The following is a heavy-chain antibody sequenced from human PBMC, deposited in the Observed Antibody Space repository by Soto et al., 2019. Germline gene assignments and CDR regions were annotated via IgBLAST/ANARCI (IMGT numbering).Heavy chain of an antibody. CDR1: GFTFSSYA. CDR2: ISYDGSNK. CDR3: ARDTGAHGRFLEWFLYYYYGMDV. V-gene: IGHV3-30-3*01. J-gene: IGHJ6*02. Sequence: MQLVESGGGLVQPGGSLRLSCAASGFTFSSYAMHWVRQAPGKGLEWVAVISYDGSNKYYADSVKGRFTISRDNSKNTLYLQMNSLRAEDTAVYYCARDTGAHGRFLEWFLYYYYGMDVWGQGTTVTVSS. D-gene: IGHD3-3*01.